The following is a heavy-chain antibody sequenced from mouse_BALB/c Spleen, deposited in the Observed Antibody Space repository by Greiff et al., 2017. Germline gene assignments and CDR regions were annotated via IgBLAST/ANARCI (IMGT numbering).Heavy chain of an antibody. Sequence: EVKLMESGGDLVKPGGSLKLSCAASGFTFSSYGMSWVRQTPDKRLEWVATISSGGSYTYYPDSVKGRFTISRDNAKNTLYLQMSSLKSEDTAMYYCARHEAPSTGSFAYWGQGTLVTVSA. CDR1: GFTFSSYG. D-gene: IGHD4-1*01. CDR2: ISSGGSYT. CDR3: ARHEAPSTGSFAY. J-gene: IGHJ3*01. V-gene: IGHV5-6*01.